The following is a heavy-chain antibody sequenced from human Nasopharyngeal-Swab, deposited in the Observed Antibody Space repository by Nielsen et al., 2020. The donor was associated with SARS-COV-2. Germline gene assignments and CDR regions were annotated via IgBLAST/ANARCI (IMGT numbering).Heavy chain of an antibody. CDR3: ARAGKIQLWFNSLYYFDY. V-gene: IGHV1-8*01. Sequence: ASVKVYCKASGYTFTSYDIKWVRQATGQGLEWMGWMKPNSGNTGYAQKFQGRVTMTRNTSISTAYMEMSSLRSEDTAVYYCARAGKIQLWFNSLYYFDYWGQGTLVTVSS. CDR2: MKPNSGNT. J-gene: IGHJ4*02. CDR1: GYTFTSYD. D-gene: IGHD5-18*01.